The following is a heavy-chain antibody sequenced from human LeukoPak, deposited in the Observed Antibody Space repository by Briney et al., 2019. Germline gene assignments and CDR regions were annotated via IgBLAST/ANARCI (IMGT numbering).Heavy chain of an antibody. Sequence: ASVKVSCEASGYTFTSYAMHWVRQAPGQRLEWMGWINAGNGNTKYSQKFQGRVTITRDTSASTAYMELSSLRSEDTAVYYCARVLRNYYDSSGYFYWGQGTLVAVSS. J-gene: IGHJ4*02. CDR2: INAGNGNT. CDR3: ARVLRNYYDSSGYFY. D-gene: IGHD3-22*01. CDR1: GYTFTSYA. V-gene: IGHV1-3*01.